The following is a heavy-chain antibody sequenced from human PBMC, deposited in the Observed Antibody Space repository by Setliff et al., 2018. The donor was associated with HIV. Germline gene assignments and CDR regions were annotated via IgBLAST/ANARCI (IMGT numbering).Heavy chain of an antibody. CDR3: ARVWDWNYDLGY. V-gene: IGHV1-46*01. CDR2: INPSSGST. D-gene: IGHD1-7*01. Sequence: GASVKVSCKASGYTFTSYYMHWVRQAPGQGLEWMGIINPSSGSTTYAQKFQGRVTMTRDTSTSTVYMELSSLRSEDTDVYYCARVWDWNYDLGYWGQGTLVTVSS. J-gene: IGHJ4*02. CDR1: GYTFTSYY.